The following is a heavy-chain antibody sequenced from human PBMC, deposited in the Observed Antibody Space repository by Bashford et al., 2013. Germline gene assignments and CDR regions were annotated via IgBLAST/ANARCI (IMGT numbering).Heavy chain of an antibody. Sequence: SSVDPVPHLHCLWWLRHHVVITTGAGSGSPHGKGLEWIGYIYYSGSTNYNPSLKSRVTISVDTSKNQFSLKLSSVTAADTAVYYCARGYCSSGSCSADAEFLHLWGRGTLVTVSS. D-gene: IGHD2-15*01. CDR2: IYYSGST. J-gene: IGHJ1*01. CDR3: ARGYCSSGSCSADAEFLHL. CDR1: WLRHHVVITT. V-gene: IGHV4-61*01.